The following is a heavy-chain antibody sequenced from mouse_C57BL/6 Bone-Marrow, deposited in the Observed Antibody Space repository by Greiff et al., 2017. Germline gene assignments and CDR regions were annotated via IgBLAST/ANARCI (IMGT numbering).Heavy chain of an antibody. J-gene: IGHJ2*01. CDR3: ARIPTTVVDY. Sequence: EVQLKESGPGLVKPSQSLSLTCSVTGYSITSGYYWNWIRQSPGNKLEWMGYISYDGSNNYNPSLKNRISITRDTSKNQFFLKLNSVTTEDTATYYCARIPTTVVDYWGQGTTLTVSS. CDR2: ISYDGSN. V-gene: IGHV3-6*01. D-gene: IGHD1-1*01. CDR1: GYSITSGYY.